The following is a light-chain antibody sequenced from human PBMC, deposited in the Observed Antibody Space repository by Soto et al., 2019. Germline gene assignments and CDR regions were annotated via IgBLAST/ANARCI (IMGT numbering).Light chain of an antibody. CDR1: SSDVGAYNY. V-gene: IGLV2-14*01. Sequence: QSALAQPASVSGSPGQSITISCTGTSSDVGAYNYVCWYKQRPGKAPQLMIYEVTNRPSGVSDRFPGSKSGNTASLTISGLQAEDEADYYCSSYTRSSTLYVFGTGTKVTVL. CDR3: SSYTRSSTLYV. J-gene: IGLJ1*01. CDR2: EVT.